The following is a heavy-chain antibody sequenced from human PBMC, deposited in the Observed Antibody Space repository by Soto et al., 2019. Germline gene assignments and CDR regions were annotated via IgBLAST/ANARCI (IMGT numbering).Heavy chain of an antibody. V-gene: IGHV1-8*01. J-gene: IGHJ4*02. CDR2: MNPNSGNT. D-gene: IGHD3-3*01. Sequence: QVQLVQSGADVKKPGASVKVSCKASGYTFTSYDINWVRQATGQGPEWMGWMNPNSGNTGYAQKFQGRVTMTRSTSISTAYMELSSLRSDDTAGYDCARAPREWGFDYCGPGTLFTVSS. CDR1: GYTFTSYD. CDR3: ARAPREWGFDY.